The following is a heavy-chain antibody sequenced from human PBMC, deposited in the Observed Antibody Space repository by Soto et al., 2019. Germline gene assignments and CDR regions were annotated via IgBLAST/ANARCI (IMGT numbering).Heavy chain of an antibody. D-gene: IGHD2-2*01. J-gene: IGHJ4*02. V-gene: IGHV4-59*01. Sequence: SETLSLTCTVSGGSISSYYWSWIRQPPGKGLEWIGYIYYSGSTNYNPSLKSRVTISVDTSKNQFSLKLSSVTAADTAVYYCARDCSSTSCFDYWGQGTLVTVSS. CDR2: IYYSGST. CDR3: ARDCSSTSCFDY. CDR1: GGSISSYY.